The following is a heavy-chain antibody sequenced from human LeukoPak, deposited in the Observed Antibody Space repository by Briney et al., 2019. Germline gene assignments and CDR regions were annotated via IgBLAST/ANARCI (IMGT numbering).Heavy chain of an antibody. J-gene: IGHJ3*02. Sequence: SETLSLPCAVSGYSISSGYYWGWIRQPPGKGLEWIGSIYHSGSTYYNPSLKSRVTISVDTSKNQFSLKLSSVTAADTAVYYCARVTYDAFDIWGQGTMVTVSS. CDR3: ARVTYDAFDI. CDR2: IYHSGST. V-gene: IGHV4-38-2*01. CDR1: GYSISSGYY. D-gene: IGHD2-21*02.